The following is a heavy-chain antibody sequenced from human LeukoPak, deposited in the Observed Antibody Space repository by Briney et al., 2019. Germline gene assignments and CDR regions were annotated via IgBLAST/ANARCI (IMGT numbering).Heavy chain of an antibody. V-gene: IGHV4-31*03. D-gene: IGHD4-17*01. Sequence: PSETLSLTCTVSGGSISSGGYYWSWIRQHPGKGLEWIGYIYYSGSTYYNPSLKSRVTISVDTSKNQFSLKLSSVTAADTAVYYCAGGDPPLGMDVWGQGTTVTVSS. CDR1: GGSISSGGYY. CDR2: IYYSGST. J-gene: IGHJ6*02. CDR3: AGGDPPLGMDV.